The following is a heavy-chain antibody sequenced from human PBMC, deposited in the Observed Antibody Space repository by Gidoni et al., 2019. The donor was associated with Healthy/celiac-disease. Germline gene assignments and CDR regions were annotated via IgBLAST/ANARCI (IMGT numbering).Heavy chain of an antibody. Sequence: QVQLQESVPVLVTPSGTLSLTFAVSGGAISSRNWWSWVRQPPGKGLEWIGEIYHSGSTNYNPSLKSRVTISVDKSKNQFSLKLSSVTAADTAVYYCARDYGDLSFDYWGQGTLVTVSS. D-gene: IGHD4-17*01. V-gene: IGHV4-4*02. CDR3: ARDYGDLSFDY. CDR2: IYHSGST. J-gene: IGHJ4*02. CDR1: GGAISSRNW.